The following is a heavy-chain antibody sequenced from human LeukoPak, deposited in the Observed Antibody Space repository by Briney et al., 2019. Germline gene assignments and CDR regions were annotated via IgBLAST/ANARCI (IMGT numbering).Heavy chain of an antibody. Sequence: ASVKVSCKTSGYIFTAYYMHWVRQAPGQGLEWMGWMNANSGDATYAQKFQGRVTMTRDTSISTAYMELSSLTSDDTAVYYCARPGNRWFDPWGQGTLVTVSS. J-gene: IGHJ5*02. D-gene: IGHD3-10*01. CDR1: GYIFTAYY. CDR2: MNANSGDA. V-gene: IGHV1-2*02. CDR3: ARPGNRWFDP.